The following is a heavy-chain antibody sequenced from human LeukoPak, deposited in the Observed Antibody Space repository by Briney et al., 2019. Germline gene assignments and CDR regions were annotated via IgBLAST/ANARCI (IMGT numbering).Heavy chain of an antibody. J-gene: IGHJ4*02. CDR2: IYYTGTT. CDR3: ARAPPSGWYSFDY. D-gene: IGHD6-19*01. CDR1: GGSISSYF. Sequence: SETPSLTCSVSGGSISSYFWSWIRQPPGKGLEWIGYIYYTGTTNYNPSLKSRVTISVDTSKNQFSLNMNSVTAADTAVYYCARAPPSGWYSFDYWGQGTLFTASS. V-gene: IGHV4-59*01.